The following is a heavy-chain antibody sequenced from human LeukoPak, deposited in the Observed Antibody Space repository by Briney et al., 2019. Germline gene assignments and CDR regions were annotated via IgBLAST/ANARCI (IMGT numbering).Heavy chain of an antibody. Sequence: GGSLRLSCAASGFTFSNYAMNWVRQAPGKGLEWVSYISSSSTSTIYYADSVKGRFTISRDNAKNSLYLQMTSLRDEDTAVYYCASASGDYANYLQYWGQGTLVTVSS. CDR3: ASASGDYANYLQY. D-gene: IGHD4-17*01. CDR1: GFTFSNYA. J-gene: IGHJ4*02. V-gene: IGHV3-48*02. CDR2: ISSSSTSTI.